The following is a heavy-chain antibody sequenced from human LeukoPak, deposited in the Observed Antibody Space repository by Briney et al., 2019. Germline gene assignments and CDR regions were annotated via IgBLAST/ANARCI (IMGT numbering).Heavy chain of an antibody. CDR1: GYTFTAYY. D-gene: IGHD1-26*01. CDR2: INPKSGGT. Sequence: ASVKVSRKASGYTFTAYYIHWVRQAPGQGLEWMGQINPKSGGTKYAQKFQGRVTMTRDTSSNTAYMELSGLRSDDTTMYYCARDWTGGSHDYWGQGTLVTVSS. V-gene: IGHV1-2*06. J-gene: IGHJ4*02. CDR3: ARDWTGGSHDY.